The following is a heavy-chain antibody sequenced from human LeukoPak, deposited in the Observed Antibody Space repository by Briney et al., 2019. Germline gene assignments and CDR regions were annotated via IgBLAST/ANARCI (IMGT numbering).Heavy chain of an antibody. Sequence: MTSETLSLTCAVYGGSFSGYYWSWIRQPPGKGLEWIGYIHYNGITNYNPSLKTRVTMSLDTSKNQVSLNLNSVTAADTAVYYCARHISSGGTYAHFDYWGQGTLVTVSS. CDR2: IHYNGIT. D-gene: IGHD1-26*01. J-gene: IGHJ4*02. CDR1: GGSFSGYY. V-gene: IGHV4-59*08. CDR3: ARHISSGGTYAHFDY.